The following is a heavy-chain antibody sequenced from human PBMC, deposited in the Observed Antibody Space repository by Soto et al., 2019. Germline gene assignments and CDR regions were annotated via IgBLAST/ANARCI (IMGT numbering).Heavy chain of an antibody. D-gene: IGHD2-21*02. Sequence: ESGGGVVQPGRSLRLSCAASGFAFSGYAMHWVRQAPGKGLEWVAVISYDGTNKYYADSVTGRFTISRDNSKNTLYLLMNSLRAEDTAVYYCARDGCGGDCYYDYWGQGTLVTVSS. CDR3: ARDGCGGDCYYDY. V-gene: IGHV3-30-3*01. CDR2: ISYDGTNK. J-gene: IGHJ4*02. CDR1: GFAFSGYA.